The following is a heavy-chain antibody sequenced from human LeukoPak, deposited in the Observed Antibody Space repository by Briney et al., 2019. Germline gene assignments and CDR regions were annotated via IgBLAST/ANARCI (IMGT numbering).Heavy chain of an antibody. Sequence: GESLQISCKGSGYSFTSYWIGWVRQMPGKGLEWMGIIYPGDSVTRYSPSFQGQVTISADKSISTAYLHWSSLKASDTAMYYCATSPPAYYYDSSGYYYFDYWGQGTLVTVSS. J-gene: IGHJ4*02. CDR1: GYSFTSYW. CDR2: IYPGDSVT. CDR3: ATSPPAYYYDSSGYYYFDY. D-gene: IGHD3-22*01. V-gene: IGHV5-51*01.